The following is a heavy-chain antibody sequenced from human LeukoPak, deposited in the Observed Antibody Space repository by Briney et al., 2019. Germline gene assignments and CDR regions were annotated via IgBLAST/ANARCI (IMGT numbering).Heavy chain of an antibody. J-gene: IGHJ4*02. Sequence: GGSLRLSCAASGFTFSSYWMSWVRQAPGKVLEWVANLRQDGSVQNYVDSVKGRFTISRDNPKNSVYLQMSSLRAEDTAVYYCLVTTRSRGFDYWGQGTLVTVSS. CDR2: LRQDGSVQ. CDR3: LVTTRSRGFDY. CDR1: GFTFSSYW. D-gene: IGHD1/OR15-1a*01. V-gene: IGHV3-7*01.